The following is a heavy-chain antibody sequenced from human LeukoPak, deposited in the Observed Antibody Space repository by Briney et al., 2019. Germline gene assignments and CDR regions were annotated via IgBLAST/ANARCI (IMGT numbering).Heavy chain of an antibody. Sequence: PGGSLRLSCAASGFTFSNYAMSWVRQAPGKVLEWVSSISGSGDSTYYEDSVKGRFTISRDNAKTSLYLQMNSLRAEDTAIYYCAKEYTGTFSPFPSYFDNWGQGTLVTVSS. CDR3: AKEYTGTFSPFPSYFDN. CDR1: GFTFSNYA. J-gene: IGHJ4*02. D-gene: IGHD1-26*01. CDR2: ISGSGDST. V-gene: IGHV3-23*01.